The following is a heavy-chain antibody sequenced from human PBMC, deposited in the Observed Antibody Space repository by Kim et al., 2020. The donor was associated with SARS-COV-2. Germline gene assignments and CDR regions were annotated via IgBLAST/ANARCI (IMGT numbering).Heavy chain of an antibody. J-gene: IGHJ4*02. V-gene: IGHV1-46*01. Sequence: TTYAPTVQSRVNVTGDMSESTFFLELSSLKRDDTAIYFCARSYTGHADLDYWGQGTLVTVSS. CDR3: ARSYTGHADLDY. CDR2: T. D-gene: IGHD3-16*01.